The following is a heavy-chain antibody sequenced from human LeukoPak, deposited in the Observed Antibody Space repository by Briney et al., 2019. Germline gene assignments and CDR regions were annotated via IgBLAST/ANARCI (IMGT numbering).Heavy chain of an antibody. J-gene: IGHJ4*02. Sequence: GGSLRLSCAASGFTFTNAWMNWVRQALGKGLEWVGRIKSNPDGGTTTYAAPVRGRFTISRDDSKNMLYLQMISLKTEDTAVYYCTTASYDYYDTSDFSFGGFWGQGTLVTVSS. V-gene: IGHV3-15*01. CDR2: IKSNPDGGTT. D-gene: IGHD3-22*01. CDR1: GFTFTNAW. CDR3: TTASYDYYDTSDFSFGGF.